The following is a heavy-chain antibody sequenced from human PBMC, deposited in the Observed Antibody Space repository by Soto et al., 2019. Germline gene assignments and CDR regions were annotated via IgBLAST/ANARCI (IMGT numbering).Heavy chain of an antibody. Sequence: SVKVSCKASGGTFSSYAISWVRQAPGQGLEWMGGIIPIFGTANYAQKFQGRVTITADESTSTAYMELSSLRSEDTAVYYCARCCSSTSCSPYDYWGQGTLVTVSS. D-gene: IGHD2-2*01. V-gene: IGHV1-69*13. CDR3: ARCCSSTSCSPYDY. J-gene: IGHJ4*02. CDR1: GGTFSSYA. CDR2: IIPIFGTA.